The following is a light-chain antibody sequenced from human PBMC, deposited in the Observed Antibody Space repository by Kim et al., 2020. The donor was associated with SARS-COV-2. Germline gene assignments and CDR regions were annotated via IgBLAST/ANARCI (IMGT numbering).Light chain of an antibody. Sequence: EIVMTQSPATLSVSPGERATLSCRASQSVGSNLAWYQQKPGQAPSLLVFGTSTRATGIPARFSGSGSGTEFSLTISSLRSEDFAVYYCQQYNSWPWTFGQGTKVGIK. V-gene: IGKV3-15*01. CDR3: QQYNSWPWT. CDR1: QSVGSN. J-gene: IGKJ1*01. CDR2: GTS.